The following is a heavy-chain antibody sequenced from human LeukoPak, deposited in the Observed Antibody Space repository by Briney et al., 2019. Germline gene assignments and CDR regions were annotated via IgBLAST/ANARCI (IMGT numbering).Heavy chain of an antibody. V-gene: IGHV3-30*04. CDR3: ARLGITPDAFDI. CDR2: ISYDGSNK. CDR1: GFTFSSYA. J-gene: IGHJ3*02. Sequence: GGSLRLSCAASGFTFSSYAMHWVRQAPGKGVEWVAVISYDGSNKYYADSVKGRFTISRDNSKNTLYLQMNSLRAEDTAVYYCARLGITPDAFDIWGQGTMVTVSS. D-gene: IGHD2-15*01.